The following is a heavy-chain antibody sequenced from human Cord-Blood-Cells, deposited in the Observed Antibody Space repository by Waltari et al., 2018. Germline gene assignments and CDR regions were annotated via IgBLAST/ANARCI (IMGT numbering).Heavy chain of an antibody. J-gene: IGHJ4*02. D-gene: IGHD3-22*01. CDR1: GGPFSGYY. Sequence: QVQLQQWGAGLLKPSETLSLTCAVYGGPFSGYYWRWIRQPPGKGLEWIGEINHSGSTNYNPSLKSRVTISVDTSKNQFSLKLSSVTAADTAVYYCARNYYDSSGSQYYFDYWGQGTLVTVSS. CDR2: INHSGST. V-gene: IGHV4-34*01. CDR3: ARNYYDSSGSQYYFDY.